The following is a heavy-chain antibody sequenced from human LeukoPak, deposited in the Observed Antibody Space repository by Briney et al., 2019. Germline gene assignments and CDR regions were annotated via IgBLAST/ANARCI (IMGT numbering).Heavy chain of an antibody. J-gene: IGHJ5*02. CDR3: ARDGSGSYYDRGWFDP. CDR2: MNPNSGNT. V-gene: IGHV1-8*01. CDR1: AYTFTSYN. Sequence: GASVKVSCKASAYTFTSYNINWVRQATGQGLEWMGWMNPNSGNTGYAQKFQGRVTMTRNTSISTAYMELSSLTSEDTAVYYSARDGSGSYYDRGWFDPWGQGTLVTVSS. D-gene: IGHD3-10*01.